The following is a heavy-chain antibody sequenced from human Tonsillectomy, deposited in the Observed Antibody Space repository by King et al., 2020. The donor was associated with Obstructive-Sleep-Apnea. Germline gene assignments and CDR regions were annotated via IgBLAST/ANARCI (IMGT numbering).Heavy chain of an antibody. CDR3: ARYYDFWSGYYQLPCY. J-gene: IGHJ4*02. CDR2: ISYDGSNK. CDR1: GFTFSTYV. D-gene: IGHD3-3*01. Sequence: VQLVESGGGVVQPGRSLRLSCAASGFTFSTYVMHWVRQAPGKGLEWVAVISYDGSNKYYADSVKGRFTISRDNSKNTLYLQLNSLRAEDTAVYYCARYYDFWSGYYQLPCYWGQGTLVTVSS. V-gene: IGHV3-30*04.